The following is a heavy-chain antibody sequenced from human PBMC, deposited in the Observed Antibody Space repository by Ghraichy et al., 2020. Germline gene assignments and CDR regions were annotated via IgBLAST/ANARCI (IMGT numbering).Heavy chain of an antibody. Sequence: GGGGGGPPGGGGGGGAGGSRGGGTDCHPSLKSRVAVSGDTSKNQFSLRVYSVTAVDTAVYYCARIKSEWFGDSLSRWFDPWGQGTLVSVSS. CDR3: ARIKSEWFGDSLSRWFDP. V-gene: IGHV4-28*01. D-gene: IGHD3-10*01. CDR2: GSRGGGT. J-gene: IGHJ5*02.